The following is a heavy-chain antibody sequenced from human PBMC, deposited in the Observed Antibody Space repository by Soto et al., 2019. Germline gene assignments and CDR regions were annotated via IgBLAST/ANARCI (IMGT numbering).Heavy chain of an antibody. CDR2: INPNSGGT. CDR1: GYTFTGYY. V-gene: IGHV1-2*04. Sequence: QVQLVQSGAEVKKPGASVKVSCKASGYTFTGYYMHWVRQAPGQGLEWMGWINPNSGGTNYAQKFQGWVTMTRDTSISTAYMELSRLRSDDMAVYYCAREEGYGDYGWFDPWGQGTLVTVSS. CDR3: AREEGYGDYGWFDP. J-gene: IGHJ5*02. D-gene: IGHD4-17*01.